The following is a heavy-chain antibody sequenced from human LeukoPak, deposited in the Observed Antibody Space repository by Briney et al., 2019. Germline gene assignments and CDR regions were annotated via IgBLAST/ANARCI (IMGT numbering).Heavy chain of an antibody. V-gene: IGHV4-34*01. CDR3: ATRIGNSSSWTLYYFDY. Sequence: SETLSLTCAVYGGSFSGYYWSWIRQPPGKGLEWIGEINHSGSTNYNPSLKSRVTILVDTSKNQFSLKLSSVTAADTAVYYCATRIGNSSSWTLYYFDYWGQGTLVTVSS. J-gene: IGHJ4*02. D-gene: IGHD6-13*01. CDR2: INHSGST. CDR1: GGSFSGYY.